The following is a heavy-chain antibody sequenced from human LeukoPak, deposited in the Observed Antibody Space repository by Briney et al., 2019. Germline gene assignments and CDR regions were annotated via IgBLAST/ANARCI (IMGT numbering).Heavy chain of an antibody. CDR2: ISNSGSST. D-gene: IGHD5-24*01. V-gene: IGHV3-23*01. J-gene: IGHJ6*03. CDR1: GFTFTSYA. Sequence: PGRCLRLSCAASGFTFTSYAMTWVRQAPGEGLEWGSGISNSGSSTYYADSVKGRFTISRDNSKNTLCRLINSLRAEDTAVYYCSKLGGQEVYNYVGVVWGKGTAVAV. CDR3: SKLGGQEVYNYVGVV.